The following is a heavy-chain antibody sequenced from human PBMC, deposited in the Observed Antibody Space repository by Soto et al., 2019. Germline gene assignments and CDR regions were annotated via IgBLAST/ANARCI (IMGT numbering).Heavy chain of an antibody. D-gene: IGHD3-10*01. CDR1: GGTFSSYT. V-gene: IGHV1-69*08. Sequence: QVQLVQSGAEVKKPGSSVKVSCKASGGTFSSYTISWVRQAPGQGLEWMGRIIPILGIANYAQKFQGRVTITADKSTSTAYMELSSLRSEDTAVYYCARELKEGMVRRNPNWFDPWGQGTLVTVSS. CDR3: ARELKEGMVRRNPNWFDP. CDR2: IIPILGIA. J-gene: IGHJ5*02.